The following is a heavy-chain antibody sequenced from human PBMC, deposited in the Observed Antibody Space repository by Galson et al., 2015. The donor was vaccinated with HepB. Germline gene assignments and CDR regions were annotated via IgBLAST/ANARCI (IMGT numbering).Heavy chain of an antibody. CDR1: EYSFTSYW. CDR2: IYPGDSDT. D-gene: IGHD4-17*01. V-gene: IGHV5-51*01. CDR3: ARHPNDYGDYVYAFDI. J-gene: IGHJ3*02. Sequence: QSGAEVKKPGESLKISCKGSEYSFTSYWIGWVRQMRGKGLEWMGIIYPGDSDTRYSPSFQGQVTISADKSISTAYLQWSSLKASDTAMYYCARHPNDYGDYVYAFDIWGQGTMVTVSS.